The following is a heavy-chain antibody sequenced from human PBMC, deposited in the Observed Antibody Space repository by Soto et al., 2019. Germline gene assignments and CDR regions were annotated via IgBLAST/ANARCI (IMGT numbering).Heavy chain of an antibody. D-gene: IGHD6-19*01. J-gene: IGHJ4*02. CDR1: GGTFSSYT. CDR3: AREFGRIAVAGTAHFDY. Sequence: SVKVSCKASGGTFSSYTIIWVRQAPGQGLEWMGRIIPILGIANYAQKFQGRVTITADKSTSTAYMELSSLRSEDTAVYYCAREFGRIAVAGTAHFDYWGQGTLVTVSS. CDR2: IIPILGIA. V-gene: IGHV1-69*04.